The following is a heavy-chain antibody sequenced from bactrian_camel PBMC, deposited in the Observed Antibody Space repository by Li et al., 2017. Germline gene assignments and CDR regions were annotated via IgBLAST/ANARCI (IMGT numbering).Heavy chain of an antibody. V-gene: IGHV3S63*01. Sequence: QLVESGGGSVETGGSLRLSCEASGFNFGDSDMGWYRQVPDECELVSMINADGTTYYTDSVKGRFTISRDNAKKTVYLVMNSLKPEDTAVYYCVATAKGSLVITTVCGVGRGLWGQGTQVTVS. CDR1: GFNFGDSD. CDR3: VATAKGSLVITTVCGVGRGL. CDR2: INADGTT. J-gene: IGHJ4*01. D-gene: IGHD4*01.